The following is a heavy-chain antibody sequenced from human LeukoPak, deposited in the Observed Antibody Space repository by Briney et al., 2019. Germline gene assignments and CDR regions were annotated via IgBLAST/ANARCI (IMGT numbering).Heavy chain of an antibody. V-gene: IGHV3-21*01. D-gene: IGHD6-25*01. CDR3: ARDPSAGSES. Sequence: GGSLRLSCAASGFTFSNYNMNWVRQAPGKAMEWVSSITSSGTYIFYADSVKGRFTISRDNAKNSLYLQMDSLGPEDTAVYYCARDPSAGSESWGQGTLVTVSS. CDR2: ITSSGTYI. CDR1: GFTFSNYN. J-gene: IGHJ4*02.